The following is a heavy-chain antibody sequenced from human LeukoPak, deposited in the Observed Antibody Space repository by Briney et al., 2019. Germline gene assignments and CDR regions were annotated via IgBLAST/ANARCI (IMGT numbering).Heavy chain of an antibody. D-gene: IGHD6-6*01. J-gene: IGHJ4*02. CDR1: GYTLTELS. CDR2: FDPEDGET. V-gene: IGHV1-24*01. Sequence: GASVKVSCKVSGYTLTELSMHWVRQAPGKGLEWMGGFDPEDGETIYAQKFQGRVTMTEDTSTDKAYMELSSLNSADTAVDYCATDPAEARPNYFDYWGQGTVVTVSS. CDR3: ATDPAEARPNYFDY.